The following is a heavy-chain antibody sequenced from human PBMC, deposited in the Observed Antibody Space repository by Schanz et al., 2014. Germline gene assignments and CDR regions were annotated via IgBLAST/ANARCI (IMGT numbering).Heavy chain of an antibody. J-gene: IGHJ4*02. CDR3: SRAFSRSYIDF. Sequence: QVQLVQSGAEVKKPGASMKVSCKASGYTFTTYYMLWVRQAPGQGLEWMGIINPSGGSTRYGQKFQDRITMTAYTSTSTVYFEFSSLRSDDTAVYYYSRAFSRSYIDFWGQGTLITVSS. V-gene: IGHV1-46*03. D-gene: IGHD3-3*02. CDR1: GYTFTTYY. CDR2: INPSGGST.